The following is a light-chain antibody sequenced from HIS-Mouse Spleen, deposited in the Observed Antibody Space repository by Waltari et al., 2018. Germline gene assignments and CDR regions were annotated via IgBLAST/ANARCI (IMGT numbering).Light chain of an antibody. J-gene: IGLJ2*01. V-gene: IGLV2-8*01. Sequence: QSALTQPPSASGSPGQSVTISCTGTSSDVGGYNYVSWYQQHPGKAPKLMIYEVSKRPSAVPDRFSGSKSGNTASLTVSGLQAEDEADYYCSSYAGSNNLGVFGGGTKLTVL. CDR1: SSDVGGYNY. CDR2: EVS. CDR3: SSYAGSNNLGV.